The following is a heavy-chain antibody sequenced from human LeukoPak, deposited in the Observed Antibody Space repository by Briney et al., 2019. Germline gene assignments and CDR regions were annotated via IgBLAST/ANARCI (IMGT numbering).Heavy chain of an antibody. CDR3: ARDVGYCSGGSCYNYYYYGMDV. V-gene: IGHV4-59*01. CDR1: GVSISSYY. J-gene: IGHJ6*02. CDR2: IYYSGST. Sequence: SETLSLTCTVSGVSISSYYWSWIRQPPGKGLEWIGYIYYSGSTNYNPSLKSRVTISVDTSKNQFSLKLSSVTAADTAVYYCARDVGYCSGGSCYNYYYYGMDVWGQGTTVTVSS. D-gene: IGHD2-15*01.